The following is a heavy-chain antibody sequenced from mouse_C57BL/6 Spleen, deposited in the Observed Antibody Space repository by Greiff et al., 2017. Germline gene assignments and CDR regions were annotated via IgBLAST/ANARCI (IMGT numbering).Heavy chain of an antibody. CDR1: GYTFTSYW. V-gene: IGHV1-64*01. CDR2: IHPNSGST. D-gene: IGHD2-5*01. CDR3: ARSDSNYSFDY. J-gene: IGHJ2*01. Sequence: QVQLQQPGAELVKPGASVKLSCKASGYTFTSYWMHWVKQRPGQGLEWIGMIHPNSGSTNYNEKFKSKATLTVDKSSSTAYMQLSSLTSEDSAVYYCARSDSNYSFDYWGQGTTLTVSS.